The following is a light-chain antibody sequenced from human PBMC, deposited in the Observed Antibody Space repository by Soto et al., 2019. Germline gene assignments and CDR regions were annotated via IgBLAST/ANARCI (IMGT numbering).Light chain of an antibody. CDR1: SSDVGSYNY. CDR3: SSYASSYTSV. CDR2: DGS. Sequence: QSALTQPGSVSGSPGQSITISCTGTSSDVGSYNYVSWYQQHPGKAPKLMIYDGSQRPSGVSDRFSGSRSGNTASLTISGLQAEDESDYYCSSYASSYTSVFGVGTKLTVL. J-gene: IGLJ2*01. V-gene: IGLV2-11*01.